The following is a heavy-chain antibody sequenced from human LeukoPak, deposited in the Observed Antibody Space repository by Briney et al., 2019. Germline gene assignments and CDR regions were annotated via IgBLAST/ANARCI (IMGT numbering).Heavy chain of an antibody. CDR3: ARGRIAVAGTGAEYFQH. CDR2: INSDGSST. D-gene: IGHD6-19*01. V-gene: IGHV3-74*01. J-gene: IGHJ1*01. Sequence: GFLRLSCAASGFTFSSYWMHWVRQAPGKGLVWVSRINSDGSSTSYADSVKGRFTISRDNAKNTLYLQMNSLRAEDTAVYYCARGRIAVAGTGAEYFQHWGQGTLVTVSS. CDR1: GFTFSSYW.